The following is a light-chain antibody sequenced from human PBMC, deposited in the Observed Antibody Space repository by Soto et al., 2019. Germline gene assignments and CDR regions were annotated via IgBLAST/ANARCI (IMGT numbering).Light chain of an antibody. CDR3: QHYSDSTWT. Sequence: EIVLTQSPGTLSLSPGEGATLSCRASQAIRSTSLVWYQKKPGQAPRLLMYGASTRASGFPDRFSGRGFETDFTLTISEVEPEGFAVYYCQHYSDSTWTFGQGTKVDIK. CDR2: GAS. CDR1: QAIRSTS. J-gene: IGKJ1*01. V-gene: IGKV3-20*01.